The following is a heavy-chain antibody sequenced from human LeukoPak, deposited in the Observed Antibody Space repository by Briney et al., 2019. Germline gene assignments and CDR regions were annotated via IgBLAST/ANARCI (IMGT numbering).Heavy chain of an antibody. CDR1: GGSISSYY. Sequence: SETLSLTCTVSGGSISSYYWGWIRQPPGKGLEWIGSIYYSGSTYYNPSLKSRVTISVDTSKNQFSLKLSSVTAADTAVYYCARHSSPHGYSSGWYSSDKSYYFDYWGQGTLVTVSS. J-gene: IGHJ4*02. V-gene: IGHV4-39*01. CDR3: ARHSSPHGYSSGWYSSDKSYYFDY. D-gene: IGHD6-19*01. CDR2: IYYSGST.